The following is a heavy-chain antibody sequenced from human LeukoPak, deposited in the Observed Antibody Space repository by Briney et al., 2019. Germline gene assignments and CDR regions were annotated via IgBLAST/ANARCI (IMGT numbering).Heavy chain of an antibody. Sequence: PVRVSCKASGGTFRTYAISWVRQAPGHGVEWRGRIIPIFGIANYAQKFQGRVTITADKSTSTAYMELSSLRSEDTAGYYCARGPVGALYYFDYGGQGTLVTVS. D-gene: IGHD1-26*01. V-gene: IGHV1-69*04. CDR3: ARGPVGALYYFDY. CDR1: GGTFRTYA. CDR2: IIPIFGIA. J-gene: IGHJ4*02.